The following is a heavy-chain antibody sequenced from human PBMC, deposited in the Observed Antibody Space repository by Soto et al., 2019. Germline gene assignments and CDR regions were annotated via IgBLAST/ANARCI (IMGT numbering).Heavy chain of an antibody. Sequence: GASVKVSCKASGYTFTSYGISWVRQAPGQGLEWMGWISAYNGNTNYAQKLQGRVTMTTDTSTSTAYMELRSLRSDDTAVYYCASSSITIFGVVIMGAFDSWGKGKMVTVSS. CDR1: GYTFTSYG. J-gene: IGHJ3*02. D-gene: IGHD3-3*01. CDR2: ISAYNGNT. V-gene: IGHV1-18*01. CDR3: ASSSITIFGVVIMGAFDS.